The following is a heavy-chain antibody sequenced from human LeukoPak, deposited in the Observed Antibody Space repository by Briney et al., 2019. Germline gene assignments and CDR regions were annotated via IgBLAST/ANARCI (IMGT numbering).Heavy chain of an antibody. CDR3: ARRSTIFGVAASYYMDV. CDR2: ISNSGNTI. J-gene: IGHJ6*03. CDR1: GFTFSSYN. Sequence: GGSLTLSCAASGFTFSSYNMNWVRQAPGKGLEWISHISNSGNTIYYADSVRRGFTIARDYDKTFLYLQMNIMRADDTAVYYCARRSTIFGVAASYYMDVWGKGTTVIVSS. D-gene: IGHD3-3*01. V-gene: IGHV3-48*01.